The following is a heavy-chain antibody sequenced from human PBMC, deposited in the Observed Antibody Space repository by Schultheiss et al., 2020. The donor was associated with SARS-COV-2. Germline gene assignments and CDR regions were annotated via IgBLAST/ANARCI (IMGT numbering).Heavy chain of an antibody. J-gene: IGHJ4*02. CDR1: GFTFSNYA. D-gene: IGHD6-13*01. CDR2: ISYDATNH. CDR3: AKAQIQYSSQPPAFDY. V-gene: IGHV3-30*01. Sequence: GESLKISCAASGFTFSNYAMHWVRQAPGKGLEWVAVISYDATNHYKADSVKGRFTISRDNSKNTLNLQMHSLRAEDTAVYYCAKAQIQYSSQPPAFDYWGQGTLVTVSS.